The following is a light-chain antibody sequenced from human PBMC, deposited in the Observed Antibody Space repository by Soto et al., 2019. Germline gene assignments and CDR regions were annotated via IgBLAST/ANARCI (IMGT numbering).Light chain of an antibody. J-gene: IGKJ1*01. CDR1: QRVSNN. CDR3: QQYNNWPRT. CDR2: GAS. V-gene: IGKV3-15*01. Sequence: VVMTQSPATLTASPGERATLSCRASQRVSNNLAWYQQKPRQAPRLLIYGASTRATGIPARFSGSGSGTEFTLTISSLQSEDFAVYYCQQYNNWPRTFGQGTKVDIK.